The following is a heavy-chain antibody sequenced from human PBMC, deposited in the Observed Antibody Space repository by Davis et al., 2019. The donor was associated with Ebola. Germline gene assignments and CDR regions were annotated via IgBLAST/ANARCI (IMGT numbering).Heavy chain of an antibody. V-gene: IGHV3-23*01. Sequence: GESLKISCAASGFTFSSYAMSWVRQAPGKGLEWVSAISGSGGSTYYADSVKGRFTISRDNSKNTLYLQMNSLRAEDTAVYFCATRKYSHGRNWFDPWGQGNLVIVSS. CDR3: ATRKYSHGRNWFDP. J-gene: IGHJ5*02. D-gene: IGHD5-18*01. CDR1: GFTFSSYA. CDR2: ISGSGGST.